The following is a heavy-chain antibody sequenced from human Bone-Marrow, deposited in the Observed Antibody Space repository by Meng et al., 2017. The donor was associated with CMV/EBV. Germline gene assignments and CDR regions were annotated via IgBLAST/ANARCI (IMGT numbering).Heavy chain of an antibody. J-gene: IGHJ6*02. D-gene: IGHD6-19*01. Sequence: GESLKISCAASGFTFSSYAMHWVRQAPGKGLEWVAVISYDGSNKYYADSVKGRFTISRDNSKNTLYLQMNSLRAEDTAVYYCAREWLGGGVDHRYFYYYGMDVWGQRTTVTVSS. CDR1: GFTFSSYA. V-gene: IGHV3-30*04. CDR2: ISYDGSNK. CDR3: AREWLGGGVDHRYFYYYGMDV.